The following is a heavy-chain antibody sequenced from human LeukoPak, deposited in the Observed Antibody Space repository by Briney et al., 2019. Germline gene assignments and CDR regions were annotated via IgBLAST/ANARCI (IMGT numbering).Heavy chain of an antibody. CDR3: ARDSASSGWYDSLGY. V-gene: IGHV3-30*04. Sequence: GGSLRLSCAASGFTFSSYAMHWVRQAPGKGLEWVAVISYDGSNKYYADSVKGRFTISRDNSKNTLYLQMNSLRVEDTAVYYCARDSASSGWYDSLGYWGQGTLVTVSS. D-gene: IGHD6-19*01. CDR1: GFTFSSYA. J-gene: IGHJ4*02. CDR2: ISYDGSNK.